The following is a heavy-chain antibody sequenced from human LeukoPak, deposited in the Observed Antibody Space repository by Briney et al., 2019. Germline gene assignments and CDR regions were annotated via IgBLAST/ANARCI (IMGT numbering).Heavy chain of an antibody. D-gene: IGHD3-10*01. CDR3: TTGLYDYDSGSYSFP. CDR1: GFPFSSYG. Sequence: GGSLRLSCAASGFPFSSYGMHWVRQTPGKGLEWVAFIRYDGIDKEYTESVKGRFTISRDNSNNTLYLQMNSLKTEDTAVYYCTTGLYDYDSGSYSFPWGQGTQVTVSS. CDR2: IRYDGIDK. J-gene: IGHJ5*02. V-gene: IGHV3-30*02.